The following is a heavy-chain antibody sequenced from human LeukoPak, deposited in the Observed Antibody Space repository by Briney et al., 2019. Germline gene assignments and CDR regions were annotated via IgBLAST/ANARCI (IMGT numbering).Heavy chain of an antibody. D-gene: IGHD3-16*01. Sequence: GGSLRLSCAASGFTFSDYWMSWVRQTPGKGLEWVANISPDGSERYYVDSVKGRFTISRDNAKKSLYLQMDSLRAEDTAVYHCAGATYSGPGHWGQGTPVSVSS. CDR3: AGATYSGPGH. V-gene: IGHV3-7*04. CDR1: GFTFSDYW. J-gene: IGHJ4*02. CDR2: ISPDGSER.